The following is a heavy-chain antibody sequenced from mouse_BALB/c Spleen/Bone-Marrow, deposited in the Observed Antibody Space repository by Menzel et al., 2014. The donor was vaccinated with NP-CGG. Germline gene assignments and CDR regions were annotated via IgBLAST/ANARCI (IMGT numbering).Heavy chain of an antibody. D-gene: IGHD2-4*01. V-gene: IGHV1-87*01. CDR2: IYPGDGDT. CDR1: GYTFTSYW. J-gene: IGHJ2*01. CDR3: ASYYDYDGRGY. Sequence: QVQLQQSGAELARPGASVKLSCKASGYTFTSYWMQWVKQRPGQGLEWIGAIYPGDGDTRYTQKFKGKATLTADKSSSPAYMQLSSLASEDSAVYYCASYYDYDGRGYWGQGTTLTVSS.